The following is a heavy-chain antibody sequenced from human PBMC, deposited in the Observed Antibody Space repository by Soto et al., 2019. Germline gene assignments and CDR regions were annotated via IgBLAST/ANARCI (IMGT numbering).Heavy chain of an antibody. J-gene: IGHJ5*02. V-gene: IGHV4-59*01. D-gene: IGHD3-10*01. Sequence: ETLSLTCTASRPSISRYYVCRIRQPPGKGLEWIGYIYYSGSTNYNPSLKSRVTISVDTSKNQFSLKLSSVTAADTAVYYCARNYGSGSIHWFDPWGQGTLVTVS. CDR3: ARNYGSGSIHWFDP. CDR1: RPSISRYY. CDR2: IYYSGST.